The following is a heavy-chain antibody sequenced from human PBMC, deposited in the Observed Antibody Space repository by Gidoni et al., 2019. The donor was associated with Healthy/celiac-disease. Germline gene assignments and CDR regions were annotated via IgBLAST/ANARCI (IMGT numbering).Heavy chain of an antibody. D-gene: IGHD2-2*01. CDR1: GFTFSSYA. CDR2: ISGSGGST. V-gene: IGHV3-23*01. Sequence: EVQLLESGGGLVQPGGSLRLSCAASGFTFSSYAMSWVRQAPGKGLEWVSAISGSGGSTYYADSVKGRFTISRDNSKNTLYLQMNSLRAEDTAVYYCAKAEVDCSSTSCPYYYYYYMDVWGKGTTVTVSS. CDR3: AKAEVDCSSTSCPYYYYYYMDV. J-gene: IGHJ6*03.